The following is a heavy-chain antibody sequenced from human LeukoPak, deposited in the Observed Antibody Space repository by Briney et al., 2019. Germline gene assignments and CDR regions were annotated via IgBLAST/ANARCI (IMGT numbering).Heavy chain of an antibody. J-gene: IGHJ4*02. CDR1: GFTLSTYW. D-gene: IGHD3-10*01. Sequence: PGGSLRLSCAASGFTLSTYWMTWVRQARGKGLECVAKIKQDGSEQYYVDSVKGRFTISRDNAKDSLYLQMNSLRPEDTAVYYCARGITGSRWGQGTLVTISS. CDR2: IKQDGSEQ. V-gene: IGHV3-7*01. CDR3: ARGITGSR.